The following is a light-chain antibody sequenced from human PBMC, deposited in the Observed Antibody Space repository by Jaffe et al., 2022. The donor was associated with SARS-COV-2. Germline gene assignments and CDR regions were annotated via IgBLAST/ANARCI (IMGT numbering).Light chain of an antibody. CDR1: QSVLYSSNNKNY. CDR2: WAS. J-gene: IGKJ4*01. CDR3: QQYYSTPLT. V-gene: IGKV4-1*01. Sequence: DIVMTQSPDSLAVSLGETATINCKSSQSVLYSSNNKNYLAWYQQKPRQPPKLLIYWASARESGVPDRFSASGSGTDFTLTISNLQAEDVAVYYCQQYYSTPLTFGGGTRVELK.